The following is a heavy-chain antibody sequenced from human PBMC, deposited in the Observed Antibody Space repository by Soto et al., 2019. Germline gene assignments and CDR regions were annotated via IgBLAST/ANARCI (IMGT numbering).Heavy chain of an antibody. Sequence: KASETLSLTCTVSGGSISSGGYYWSWIRQHPGKGLEWIGYIYYSGSTYYNPSLKSRVTISVDTSKNQFSLKLSSVTAADTAVYYCARGPFLEWLLPPSGMDVWGQGTTVTVSS. J-gene: IGHJ6*02. CDR3: ARGPFLEWLLPPSGMDV. CDR1: GGSISSGGYY. D-gene: IGHD3-3*02. CDR2: IYYSGST. V-gene: IGHV4-31*03.